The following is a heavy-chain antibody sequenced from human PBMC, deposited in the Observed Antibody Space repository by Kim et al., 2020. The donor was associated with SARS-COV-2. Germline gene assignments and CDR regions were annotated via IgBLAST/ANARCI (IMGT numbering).Heavy chain of an antibody. V-gene: IGHV3-9*01. J-gene: IGHJ4*01. Sequence: GGSLRLSCAASGFTFDDYAMHWVRQAPGKGLEWVSGISWNSGSIGYADSVKGRFTISRDNAKNSLYLQMNSLRAEDTALYYCAKAPITMVRGVIYPPDY. CDR3: AKAPITMVRGVIYPPDY. D-gene: IGHD3-10*01. CDR1: GFTFDDYA. CDR2: ISWNSGSI.